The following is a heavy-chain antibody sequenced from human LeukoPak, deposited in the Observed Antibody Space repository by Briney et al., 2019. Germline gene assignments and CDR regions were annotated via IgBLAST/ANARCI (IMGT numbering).Heavy chain of an antibody. CDR2: IYYSGST. D-gene: IGHD6-13*01. CDR3: ARLPYSSSWFLDY. J-gene: IGHJ4*02. V-gene: IGHV4-39*01. CDR1: GGPISDFY. Sequence: SETLSLTCTVSGGPISDFYWSWIRQPPGKGLEWIGSIYYSGSTYYNPSLKSRVTISVDTSKNQFSLKLSSVTAADTAVYYCARLPYSSSWFLDYWGQGTLVTVSS.